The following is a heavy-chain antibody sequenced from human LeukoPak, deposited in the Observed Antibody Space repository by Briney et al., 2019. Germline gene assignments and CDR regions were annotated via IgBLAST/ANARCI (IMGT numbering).Heavy chain of an antibody. Sequence: QAGGSLRLSCAASGFTVSSNYMSWVRQAPGKGLEWVSVIYSGGSTYYADSVKGRFTISRDNSKNTLYLQMNSLRAEDTAVYYCERHRVDKSYDILTGYYPYWGQRTLVTVSS. J-gene: IGHJ4*02. CDR2: IYSGGST. V-gene: IGHV3-66*02. CDR3: ERHRVDKSYDILTGYYPY. CDR1: GFTVSSNY. D-gene: IGHD3-9*01.